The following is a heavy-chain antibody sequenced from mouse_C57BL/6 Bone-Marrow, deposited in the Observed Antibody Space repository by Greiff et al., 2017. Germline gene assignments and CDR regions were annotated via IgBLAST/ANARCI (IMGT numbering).Heavy chain of an antibody. J-gene: IGHJ2*01. D-gene: IGHD1-1*01. CDR3: ARSPFITTVGATDY. V-gene: IGHV1-4*01. CDR2: INPSSGYT. CDR1: GYTFTSYT. Sequence: QVQLQQSGAELARPGASVKMSCKASGYTFTSYTMHWVKQRPGQGLEWIGYINPSSGYTKYNQKFKDKATLTADKSSSTAYMQLSSLTSEDSAVYYCARSPFITTVGATDYWGQGTTLTVSS.